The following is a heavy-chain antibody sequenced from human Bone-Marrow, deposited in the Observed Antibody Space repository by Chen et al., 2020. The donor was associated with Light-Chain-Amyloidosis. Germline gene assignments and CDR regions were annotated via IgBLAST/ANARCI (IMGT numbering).Heavy chain of an antibody. Sequence: EVQLEQSGPEVKKPGESLKNSCKGSGNTFPNYWIGWVRQMPGKGLEWMGVLYPDDSDARYSPSFEGQVTISADKSITTAYLQWRSLKASDTAMYYCARRRDGYNFDYWGQGTLVTVSS. CDR1: GNTFPNYW. V-gene: IGHV5-51*01. J-gene: IGHJ4*02. D-gene: IGHD5-12*01. CDR3: ARRRDGYNFDY. CDR2: LYPDDSDA.